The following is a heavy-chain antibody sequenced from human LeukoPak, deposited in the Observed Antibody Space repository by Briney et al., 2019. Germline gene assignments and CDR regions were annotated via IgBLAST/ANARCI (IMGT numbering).Heavy chain of an antibody. V-gene: IGHV3-23*01. Sequence: PGGSLRLSCAASGFTFSSYAMSWVRQAPGKGLEWVSAISGSGGSTYYADSVKGRFTISRDNSKNTLYLQMNSLRAEDTAVYYCAKDSGLRFLVPGAFDIWGQGTMVTVSS. D-gene: IGHD3-3*01. J-gene: IGHJ3*02. CDR1: GFTFSSYA. CDR2: ISGSGGST. CDR3: AKDSGLRFLVPGAFDI.